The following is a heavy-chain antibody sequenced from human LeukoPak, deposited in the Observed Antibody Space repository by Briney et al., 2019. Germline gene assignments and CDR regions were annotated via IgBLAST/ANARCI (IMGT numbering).Heavy chain of an antibody. CDR3: ARTAGDSSGSYHDY. Sequence: PGGSLRLSCAASGFTFSNYTMHWVRQTPGKGLEWVAVISSDVSNKYYADSVKGRITISRDNSKNTLCLQMSSLRAEDTAVYYCARTAGDSSGSYHDYWGQGTLVTVSS. CDR2: ISSDVSNK. V-gene: IGHV3-30-3*01. J-gene: IGHJ4*02. D-gene: IGHD3-22*01. CDR1: GFTFSNYT.